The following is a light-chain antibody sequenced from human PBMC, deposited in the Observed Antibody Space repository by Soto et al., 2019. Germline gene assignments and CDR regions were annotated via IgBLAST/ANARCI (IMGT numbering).Light chain of an antibody. V-gene: IGKV3-15*01. CDR2: AAS. CDR3: QEYADWPPFT. CDR1: QSVTSD. Sequence: EIVMTQSPATLSGSPGERVSLSCRASQSVTSDLARYQQKPGQAPRLLIHAASVRATGIPARFSGSGSGTEFTLTISALQSEDSALYYYQEYADWPPFTFGGGTKVEIK. J-gene: IGKJ4*01.